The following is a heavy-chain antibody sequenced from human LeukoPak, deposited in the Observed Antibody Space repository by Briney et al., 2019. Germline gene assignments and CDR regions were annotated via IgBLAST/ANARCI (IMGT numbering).Heavy chain of an antibody. D-gene: IGHD6-19*01. V-gene: IGHV3-30-3*01. J-gene: IGHJ4*02. CDR3: AREHSSGWYEGFDY. Sequence: GGSLRLSCAASGFTFSNYAMSWVRQAPGKGLEWVAVISYDGSNKYYADSVKGRFTISRDNSKNTLYLQMNSLRAEDTAVYYCAREHSSGWYEGFDYWGQGTLVTVSS. CDR2: ISYDGSNK. CDR1: GFTFSNYA.